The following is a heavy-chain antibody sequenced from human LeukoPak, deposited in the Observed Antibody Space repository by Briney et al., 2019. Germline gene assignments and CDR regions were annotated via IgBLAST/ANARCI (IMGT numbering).Heavy chain of an antibody. CDR1: GGTFSSYA. V-gene: IGHV1-69*13. D-gene: IGHD4-11*01. J-gene: IGHJ6*02. Sequence: ASVKVSCRASGGTFSSYAISWVRQAPGQGLEWMGGIIPIFGTANYAQKFQGRATITADESTSTAYMELSSLRSEDTAVYYCARDGGYSNYGHYYYGMDVWGQGTTVTVSS. CDR2: IIPIFGTA. CDR3: ARDGGYSNYGHYYYGMDV.